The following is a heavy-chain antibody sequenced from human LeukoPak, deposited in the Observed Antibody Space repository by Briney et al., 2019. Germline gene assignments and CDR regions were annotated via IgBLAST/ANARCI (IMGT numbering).Heavy chain of an antibody. CDR3: ARGPYSSSWYAHPVFDY. Sequence: SETLSLTCAVYGGSFSGYYWSWIRQPPGKGLEWIGEINHSGSTNYNPSLKSRVTISVDTSKNQFSLKLSSVTAADTAVYYCARGPYSSSWYAHPVFDYWGQGTLVTVSS. J-gene: IGHJ4*02. CDR1: GGSFSGYY. CDR2: INHSGST. V-gene: IGHV4-34*01. D-gene: IGHD6-13*01.